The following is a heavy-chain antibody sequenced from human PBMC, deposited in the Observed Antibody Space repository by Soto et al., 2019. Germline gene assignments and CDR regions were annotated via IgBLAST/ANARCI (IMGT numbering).Heavy chain of an antibody. CDR3: AKGRIAVAAGAFDS. Sequence: HVHLAESGGGVVQPGTSLRLSCAASGFPFDRYAIHWVRQAPGKGLEWVAAIWYDGSYTYYGESVKGRFLISRDNSKNTVFLEMNSLRAVDAAVYFCAKGRIAVAAGAFDSWGPGTRVIVSS. V-gene: IGHV3-33*03. D-gene: IGHD6-19*01. CDR2: IWYDGSYT. J-gene: IGHJ3*01. CDR1: GFPFDRYA.